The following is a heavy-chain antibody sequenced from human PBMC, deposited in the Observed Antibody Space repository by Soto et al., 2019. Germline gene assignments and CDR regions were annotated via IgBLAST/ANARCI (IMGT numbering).Heavy chain of an antibody. CDR1: GFTFSSYA. Sequence: QVQLVESGGGVVQPGRSLRLSCAASGFTFSSYAMHWVRQAPGKGLEWVAVISYDGSNKYYAASVKGRFTSSRDNSKNTLYLQMNSLRAEDTAVYYCARAIIAAAGSGSYYYYGMDVWGQGTTVTVSS. D-gene: IGHD6-13*01. V-gene: IGHV3-30-3*01. CDR2: ISYDGSNK. CDR3: ARAIIAAAGSGSYYYYGMDV. J-gene: IGHJ6*02.